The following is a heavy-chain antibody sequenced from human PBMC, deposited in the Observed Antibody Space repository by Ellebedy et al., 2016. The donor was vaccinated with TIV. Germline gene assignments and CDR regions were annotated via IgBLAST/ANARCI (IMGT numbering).Heavy chain of an antibody. V-gene: IGHV4-59*01. CDR1: GDSITSSY. CDR2: IYYTGVT. CDR3: SSEPRLLPI. J-gene: IGHJ3*02. D-gene: IGHD5-12*01. Sequence: SETLSLXXIVSGDSITSSYWSWIRQPPGKGLESIGYIYYTGVTNYNPSLKGRVTISLDMSKNQFSLELNSLTAADAAIYYRSSEPRLLPIWGQGTKVTVSS.